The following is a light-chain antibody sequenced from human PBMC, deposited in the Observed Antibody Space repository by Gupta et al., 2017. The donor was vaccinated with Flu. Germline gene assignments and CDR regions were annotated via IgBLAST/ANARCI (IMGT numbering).Light chain of an antibody. CDR3: AAWDDSLKVWM. CDR2: NNN. J-gene: IGLJ3*02. CDR1: SSNIGSNA. Sequence: QSVLTQTPSASGTPGQRVTISCSGSSSNIGSNAVNWYQQLPGTAPKLLIYNNNQWPSGVPDRFSGSKSGTSASLAISGLQSEDEADYHCAAWDDSLKVWMFGGGTKLTVL. V-gene: IGLV1-44*01.